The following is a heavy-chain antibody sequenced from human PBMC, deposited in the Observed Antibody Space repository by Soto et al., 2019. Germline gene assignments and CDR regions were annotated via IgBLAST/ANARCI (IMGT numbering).Heavy chain of an antibody. D-gene: IGHD2-21*02. V-gene: IGHV1-2*04. J-gene: IGHJ4*02. CDR3: ARGGHVVVVTAALDY. CDR1: GYTFTSYC. CDR2: INPNSGGT. Sequence: ASVKVSCKASGYTFTSYCLSWVRQAPGQGLEWMGWINPNSGGTNYAQKFQGWVTMTRDTSTSTLYMELTSLTSDDTAIYYCARGGHVVVVTAALDYWGQGTLVTVSS.